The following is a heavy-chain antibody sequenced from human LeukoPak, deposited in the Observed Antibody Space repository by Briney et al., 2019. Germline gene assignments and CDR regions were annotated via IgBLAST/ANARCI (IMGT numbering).Heavy chain of an antibody. Sequence: SETLSLTCAVSGYSISSAYYWGWIRQPPGKGLEWIASTHHSGSDDYNPSLKSRVTISTDTSKNQFSLNLRFMNAADTAVYYCARLGYCSSTSCYFETWGQGTLVTVSS. V-gene: IGHV4-38-2*01. CDR2: THHSGSD. CDR3: ARLGYCSSTSCYFET. J-gene: IGHJ5*02. CDR1: GYSISSAYY. D-gene: IGHD2-2*01.